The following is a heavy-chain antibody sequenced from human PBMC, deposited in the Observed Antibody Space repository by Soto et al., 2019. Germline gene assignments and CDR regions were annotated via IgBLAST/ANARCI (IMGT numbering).Heavy chain of an antibody. CDR1: GFTFDIYG. Sequence: QVQLVESGGGVVQPGRSLRLSCAASGFTFDIYGMHWVRQAPGKGLEWVAGIPSDGSKKFYVDSVKGRFTISRDNSKNTLYLQRNGMRAGDTAVYDCTKDSYSNYGYSDFWCQGTLGTVSS. CDR2: IPSDGSKK. V-gene: IGHV3-30*18. J-gene: IGHJ4*02. D-gene: IGHD4-4*01. CDR3: TKDSYSNYGYSDF.